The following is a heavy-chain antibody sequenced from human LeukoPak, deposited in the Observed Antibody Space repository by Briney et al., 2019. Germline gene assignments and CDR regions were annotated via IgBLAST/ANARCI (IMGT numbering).Heavy chain of an antibody. V-gene: IGHV4-39*07. D-gene: IGHD5-18*01. Sequence: SETLSLTCTVSGGSISSSSYYWGWIRQPPGKGLEWIGSIYYSGSTYYNPSLKSRVTISVDTSKNQFSLKLSSVTAADTAVYYCARGTMVTPPHFDYWGQGTLVTVSS. CDR2: IYYSGST. CDR1: GGSISSSSYY. J-gene: IGHJ4*02. CDR3: ARGTMVTPPHFDY.